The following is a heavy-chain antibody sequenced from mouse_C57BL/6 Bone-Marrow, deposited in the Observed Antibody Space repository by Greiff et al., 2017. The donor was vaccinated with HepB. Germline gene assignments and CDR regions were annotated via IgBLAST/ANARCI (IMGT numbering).Heavy chain of an antibody. CDR2: ISNGGGST. CDR3: ERHVTYDYDGTYYAMDY. V-gene: IGHV5-12*01. CDR1: GFTFSDYY. Sequence: EVQLVESGGGLVQPGGSLKLSCAASGFTFSDYYMYWVRQTPEKRLEWVAYISNGGGSTYYPDTVKGRCTISRDNAKNTLYLQMSRLKSEDTAMYYCERHVTYDYDGTYYAMDYWGQGTSVTVSS. J-gene: IGHJ4*01. D-gene: IGHD2-4*01.